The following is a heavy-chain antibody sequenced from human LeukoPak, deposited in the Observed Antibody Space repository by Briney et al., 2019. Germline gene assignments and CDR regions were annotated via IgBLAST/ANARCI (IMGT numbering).Heavy chain of an antibody. J-gene: IGHJ4*02. D-gene: IGHD3-16*02. CDR2: IYTSGST. CDR1: GASISSYY. V-gene: IGHV4-4*07. CDR3: ARGYDYVWRSYRAGYFDY. Sequence: PSETLSLTCTVSGASISSYYWSWIRQPAGKGLEWIGRIYTSGSTNYNPSLKSRVTMSVDTSKNQFSLKPSSVTAADTAVYYCARGYDYVWRSYRAGYFDYWGQGTLVTVSS.